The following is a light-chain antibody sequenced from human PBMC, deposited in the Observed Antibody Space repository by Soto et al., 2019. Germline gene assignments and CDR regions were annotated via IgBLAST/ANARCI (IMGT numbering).Light chain of an antibody. CDR2: LVS. Sequence: IVMTQSPLSLPVTPGEPASISCRSSQSLLHSNGYTYLDWYLQKPGQAPQLLIYLVSNRASGVPHRFSGSGSGTDFTLKISRVEAEDVGVYYCRQSLQTWAFGQGTKVEIK. CDR3: RQSLQTWA. CDR1: QSLLHSNGYTY. V-gene: IGKV2-28*01. J-gene: IGKJ1*01.